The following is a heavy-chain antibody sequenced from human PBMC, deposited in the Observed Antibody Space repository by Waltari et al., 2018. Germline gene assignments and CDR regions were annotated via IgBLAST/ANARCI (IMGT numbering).Heavy chain of an antibody. J-gene: IGHJ4*02. CDR2: IKEDGSAK. Sequence: EVQLVESGGGLVQPGGSLRLSCAASGFIFSNYWMSWVRQAQGKGLEWVADIKEDGSAKYDGDSVKGRFTISRDNAKNSLYLQMNSLRAEDTAVYYCAKDNVRRWDYWGQGTLVTVSS. D-gene: IGHD2-15*01. V-gene: IGHV3-7*04. CDR1: GFIFSNYW. CDR3: AKDNVRRWDY.